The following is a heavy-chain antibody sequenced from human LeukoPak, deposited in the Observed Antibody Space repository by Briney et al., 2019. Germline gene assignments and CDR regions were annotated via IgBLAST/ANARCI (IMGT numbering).Heavy chain of an antibody. D-gene: IGHD6-19*01. CDR1: GFSFSSYW. CDR2: IKQDGSEK. CDR3: ARVSSGWYNDY. V-gene: IGHV3-7*01. J-gene: IGHJ4*02. Sequence: PGGSLRLSCAASGFSFSSYWMSWVRHAPGKGLEWVANIKQDGSEKNYVDSVKGRFTISRDNAKISLYLQMDSLRAEDTAVYYCARVSSGWYNDYWGQGTLVTVSS.